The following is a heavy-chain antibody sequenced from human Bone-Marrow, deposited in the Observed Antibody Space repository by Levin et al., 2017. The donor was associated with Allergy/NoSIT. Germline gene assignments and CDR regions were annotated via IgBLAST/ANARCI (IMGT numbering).Heavy chain of an antibody. J-gene: IGHJ6*03. CDR3: AREGGSSWYYHYYYHNMDV. CDR1: GGSISSGSYY. CDR2: IYTSGST. Sequence: SETLSLTCTVSGGSISSGSYYWSWIRQPAGKGLEWIGRIYTSGSTNYNPSLKSRVTISVDTSKNQFSLKLSSVTAADTAVYYCAREGGSSWYYHYYYHNMDVWGKGTTVTVSS. D-gene: IGHD6-13*01. V-gene: IGHV4-61*02.